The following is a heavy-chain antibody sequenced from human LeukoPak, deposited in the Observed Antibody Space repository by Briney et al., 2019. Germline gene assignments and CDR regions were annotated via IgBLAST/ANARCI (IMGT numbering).Heavy chain of an antibody. CDR3: ARGDSGYGYYYYGMDV. J-gene: IGHJ6*02. CDR1: GGSISSYY. Sequence: PSETLSLTCTVSGGSISSYYWSWIRQPPGKGVEWIGYIYYSGSTNYNPSLKSRVTISVDTSKNQFSLKLSSVTAADTAVYYCARGDSGYGYYYYGMDVWGQGTTVTVSS. V-gene: IGHV4-59*01. CDR2: IYYSGST. D-gene: IGHD5-12*01.